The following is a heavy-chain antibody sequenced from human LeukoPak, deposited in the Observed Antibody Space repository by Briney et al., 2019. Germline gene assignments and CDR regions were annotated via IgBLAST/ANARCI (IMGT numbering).Heavy chain of an antibody. CDR2: ISSSSSYI. J-gene: IGHJ6*02. CDR3: ASWGATTVTKEYYYYCGMDV. V-gene: IGHV3-21*01. CDR1: GFTFSSYA. D-gene: IGHD4-17*01. Sequence: GGSLRLSCSASGFTFSSYAMSWVRQAPGKGLEWVSSISSSSSYIYYADSVKGRFTISRDNAKNSLYLQMNSLRAEDTAVYYCASWGATTVTKEYYYYCGMDVWGQGTTVTVSS.